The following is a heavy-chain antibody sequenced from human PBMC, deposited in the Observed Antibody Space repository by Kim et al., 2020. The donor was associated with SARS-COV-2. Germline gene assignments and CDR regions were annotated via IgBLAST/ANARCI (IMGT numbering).Heavy chain of an antibody. J-gene: IGHJ4*02. CDR3: AKNWGAQNYFHY. CDR2: ISSNGAGT. CDR1: GFSVSNSA. V-gene: IGHV3-23*01. Sequence: GGSLRLSCEASGFSVSNSAMSWVRQAPGKGLQWVSTISSNGAGTYYPDSVKGRFTISRDNSKNTLYLQMNSLRGDDTAVYYCAKNWGAQNYFHYWGQGTL. D-gene: IGHD3-16*01.